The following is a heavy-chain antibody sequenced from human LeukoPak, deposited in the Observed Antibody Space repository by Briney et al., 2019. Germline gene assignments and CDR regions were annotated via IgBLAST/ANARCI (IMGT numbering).Heavy chain of an antibody. CDR2: IDGDGKYT. J-gene: IGHJ4*02. CDR1: GFTFSSYP. Sequence: GGSLRLSCTASGFTFSSYPMYWVRQAPGKGLEWVSAIDGDGKYTYYAECMKGRFTLSRDNSKVTLYLQMNSLRAEDTAVYYCASSRVYGSHDYWGQGTLVTVSS. CDR3: ASSRVYGSHDY. V-gene: IGHV3-23*01. D-gene: IGHD6-13*01.